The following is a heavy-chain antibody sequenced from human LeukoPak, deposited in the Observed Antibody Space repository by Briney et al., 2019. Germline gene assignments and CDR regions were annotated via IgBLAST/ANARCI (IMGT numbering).Heavy chain of an antibody. Sequence: GGSLRLSCAASGFIVSSNHMSWVRQAPGKGLEWVSIICSDGSTYYADSMKGRFTVSRDNSKNTLYLQMNSLRAEDTAVYYCARDSVDTVMVTKFDSWGQGSLVTVSS. CDR2: ICSDGST. D-gene: IGHD5-18*01. CDR3: ARDSVDTVMVTKFDS. V-gene: IGHV3-66*01. CDR1: GFIVSSNH. J-gene: IGHJ4*02.